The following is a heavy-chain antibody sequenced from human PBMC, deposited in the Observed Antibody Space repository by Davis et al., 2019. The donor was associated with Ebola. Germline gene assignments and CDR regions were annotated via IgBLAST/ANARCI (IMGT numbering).Heavy chain of an antibody. J-gene: IGHJ6*02. V-gene: IGHV3-7*01. CDR2: IKQDGSEK. CDR1: GFTFSNYA. D-gene: IGHD5-24*01. Sequence: PGGSLRLSCAASGFTFSNYAMSWVRQAPGKGLEWVANIKQDGSEKYYVDSVKGRFTISRDNAKNSLYLQMNSLRAEDTAVYYCARDEEMATKPYYYYGMDVWGQGTTVTVSS. CDR3: ARDEEMATKPYYYYGMDV.